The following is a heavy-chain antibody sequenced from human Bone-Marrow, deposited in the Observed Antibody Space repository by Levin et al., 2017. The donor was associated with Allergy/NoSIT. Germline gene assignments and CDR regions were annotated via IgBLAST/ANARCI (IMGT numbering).Heavy chain of an antibody. CDR2: INESGST. CDR3: AREYYMDV. Sequence: ASQTLSLTCAVSGYSMSSDYYWGWIRQPPGKGLEWIGNINESGSTKYNPSLKSRVTTSVDTSKNQFSLQLNSVTAADTAVYFCAREYYMDVWGKGTTVTVSS. V-gene: IGHV4-38-2*02. CDR1: GYSMSSDYY. J-gene: IGHJ6*03.